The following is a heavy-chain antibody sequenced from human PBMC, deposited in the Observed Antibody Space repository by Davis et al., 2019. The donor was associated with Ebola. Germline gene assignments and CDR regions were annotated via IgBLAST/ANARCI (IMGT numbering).Heavy chain of an antibody. CDR2: IDPTDSYI. CDR3: ARRTYGTRWYIFDY. V-gene: IGHV5-10-1*01. J-gene: IGHJ4*02. Sequence: PGGSLRLSCKGSGDMFSTHWISWVRQMPGKGLEWMGRIDPTDSYINYSPSFQGHVTISVDKSISTAYLQWSSLKASDTAMYYCARRTYGTRWYIFDYWGQGTLVIVSS. CDR1: GDMFSTHW. D-gene: IGHD6-13*01.